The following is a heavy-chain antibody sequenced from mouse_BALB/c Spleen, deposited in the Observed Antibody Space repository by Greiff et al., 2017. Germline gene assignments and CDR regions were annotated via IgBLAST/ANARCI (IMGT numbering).Heavy chain of an antibody. D-gene: IGHD2-4*01. Sequence: QVQLQQSGAELVKPGASVKLSCKASGYTFTSYWMHWVKQRPGQGLEWIGEIDPSDSYTNYNQKFKGKATLTVDKSSSTAYMQLSSLTSEDSAVYYCARSLYYDYGFDYWGQGTTLTVSS. V-gene: IGHV1-69*02. CDR3: ARSLYYDYGFDY. J-gene: IGHJ2*01. CDR1: GYTFTSYW. CDR2: IDPSDSYT.